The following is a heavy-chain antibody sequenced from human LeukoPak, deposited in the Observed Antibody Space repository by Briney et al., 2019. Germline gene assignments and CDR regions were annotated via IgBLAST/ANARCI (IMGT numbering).Heavy chain of an antibody. V-gene: IGHV6-1*01. Sequence: SQTLSLTCAISGDSVSSNNVAWNWIRQSPPRGLEWLGRTFYRSKWYFDYAESVKSRITIYPDTSKNQFSLQLKSVTPEDTAVYYCAQGWDLNSWGQGTLVTVSS. CDR3: AQGWDLNS. CDR2: TFYRSKWYF. CDR1: GDSVSSNNVA. D-gene: IGHD1-26*01. J-gene: IGHJ4*02.